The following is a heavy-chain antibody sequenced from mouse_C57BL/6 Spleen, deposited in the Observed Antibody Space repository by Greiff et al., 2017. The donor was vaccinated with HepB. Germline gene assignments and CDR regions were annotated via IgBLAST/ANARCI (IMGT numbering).Heavy chain of an antibody. Sequence: QVQLQQSGAELARPGASVKLSCKASGYTFTSYGISWVKQRTGQGLEWIGEIYPRSGNTYYNEKFKGKATLTADKSSSTAYMELRSLTSEDSAVYFCARMHGSSYDYAMDYWGQGTSVTVSS. CDR3: ARMHGSSYDYAMDY. CDR2: IYPRSGNT. J-gene: IGHJ4*01. D-gene: IGHD1-1*01. V-gene: IGHV1-81*01. CDR1: GYTFTSYG.